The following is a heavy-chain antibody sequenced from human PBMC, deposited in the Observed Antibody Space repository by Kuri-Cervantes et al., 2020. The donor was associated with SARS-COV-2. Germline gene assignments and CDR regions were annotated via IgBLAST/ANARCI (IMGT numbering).Heavy chain of an antibody. J-gene: IGHJ5*02. CDR3: AKLGFRGWFDP. CDR1: GFTFSSYG. D-gene: IGHD1-26*01. Sequence: GESLKISCATSGFTFSSYGMHWVRQAPGKGLEWVTFIRYDGSNQYYGDSVKGRFTISRYNSKNTLYLQMNSLRAEDTAVYYCAKLGFRGWFDPWGQGTLVTVSS. V-gene: IGHV3-30*02. CDR2: IRYDGSNQ.